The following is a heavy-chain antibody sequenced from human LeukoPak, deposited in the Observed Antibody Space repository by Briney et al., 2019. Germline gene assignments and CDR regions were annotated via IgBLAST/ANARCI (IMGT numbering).Heavy chain of an antibody. D-gene: IGHD3-22*01. Sequence: ASVKVSCKVSGYTLTELSMHWVRQAPGKGLEGMGGFDPEDGETIYAQKFQGRVTMTEDTSTDTAYMELSSLRSEDTAMYYCATELLSSDSSGGFDYWGQGTLVTVSS. CDR2: FDPEDGET. J-gene: IGHJ4*02. CDR1: GYTLTELS. CDR3: ATELLSSDSSGGFDY. V-gene: IGHV1-24*01.